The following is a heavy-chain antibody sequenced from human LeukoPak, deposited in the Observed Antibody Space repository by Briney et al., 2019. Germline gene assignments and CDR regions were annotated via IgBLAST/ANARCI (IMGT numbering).Heavy chain of an antibody. D-gene: IGHD3-10*01. CDR2: IIPILGIA. Sequence: ASVKVSCKASGGTFSSYAISWVRQAPGQGLEWMGRIIPILGIANYAQKFQGRVTITADKSTSTAYMELSSLRAEDTAVYYCARDKRGFGELFPTYDYWGQGTLVTVSS. CDR3: ARDKRGFGELFPTYDY. J-gene: IGHJ4*02. CDR1: GGTFSSYA. V-gene: IGHV1-69*04.